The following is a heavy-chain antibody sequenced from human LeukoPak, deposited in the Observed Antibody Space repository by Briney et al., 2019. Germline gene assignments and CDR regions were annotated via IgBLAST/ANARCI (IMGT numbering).Heavy chain of an antibody. CDR2: ISYDGSNK. V-gene: IGHV3-30-3*01. J-gene: IGHJ4*02. CDR1: GFTFGSYA. D-gene: IGHD2-2*01. Sequence: GGSLRLSCAASGFTFGSYAMHWVRQAPGKGLEWVAVISYDGSNKYYADSVKGRFTISRDNSKNTLYLQMNSLRAEDTAVYYCARDPTQSSPFDYWGQGTLVTVSS. CDR3: ARDPTQSSPFDY.